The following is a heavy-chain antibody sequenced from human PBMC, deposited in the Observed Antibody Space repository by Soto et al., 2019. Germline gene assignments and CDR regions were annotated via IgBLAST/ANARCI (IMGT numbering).Heavy chain of an antibody. CDR1: GYTFTSYD. D-gene: IGHD2-15*01. J-gene: IGHJ6*03. CDR3: ARGATYCSGGSCYYYMDV. Sequence: GASVKLSCKASGYTFTSYDINWVRQATGQGLEWMGWMNPNSGNTGYAQKFQGRVTMTRNTSISTAYMELSSLRSEDTAVYYCARGATYCSGGSCYYYMDVWGKGTTVTVSS. V-gene: IGHV1-8*02. CDR2: MNPNSGNT.